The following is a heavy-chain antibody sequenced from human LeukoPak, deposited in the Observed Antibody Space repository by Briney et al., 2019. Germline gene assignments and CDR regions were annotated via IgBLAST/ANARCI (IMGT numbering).Heavy chain of an antibody. CDR3: ARDIRGYDL. CDR2: INGDGSMT. J-gene: IGHJ4*02. Sequence: GGSLRLSCAASGFTLSSYWMHWVRQAPGKGLVWVSRINGDGSMTNYADSVKGRFTISRDNAKNTVYLEMHSLRAEDTGLYYCARDIRGYDLWGQGTLVTVSS. CDR1: GFTLSSYW. D-gene: IGHD3-22*01. V-gene: IGHV3-74*01.